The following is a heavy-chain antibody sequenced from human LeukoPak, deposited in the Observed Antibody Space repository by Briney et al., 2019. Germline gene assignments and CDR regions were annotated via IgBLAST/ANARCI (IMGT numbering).Heavy chain of an antibody. V-gene: IGHV1-8*03. J-gene: IGHJ4*02. D-gene: IGHD2-2*01. Sequence: ASVKVSCKTSGYTFTNYDINWVRQATGQGLEWMGWINPKSGRTGYAQNFQGRVTITRNTSISIAYMELSSLSSEDTAVYYCARGVPAARAFDYWGQGTLVTVSS. CDR2: INPKSGRT. CDR1: GYTFTNYD. CDR3: ARGVPAARAFDY.